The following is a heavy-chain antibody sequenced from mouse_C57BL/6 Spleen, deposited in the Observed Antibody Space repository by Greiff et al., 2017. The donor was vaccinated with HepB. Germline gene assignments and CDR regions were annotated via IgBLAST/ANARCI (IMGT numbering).Heavy chain of an antibody. CDR1: GYTFTDYE. V-gene: IGHV1-15*01. J-gene: IGHJ4*01. Sequence: QVHVKQSGAELVRPGASVTLSCKASGYTFTDYEMHWVKQTPVHGLEWIGAIDPETGGTAYNQKFKGKAILTADKSSSTAYMELRSLTSEDSAVYYCTRGRAMDYWGQGTSVTVSS. CDR2: IDPETGGT. CDR3: TRGRAMDY.